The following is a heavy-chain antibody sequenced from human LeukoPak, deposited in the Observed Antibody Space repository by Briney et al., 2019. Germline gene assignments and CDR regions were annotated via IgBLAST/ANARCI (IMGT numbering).Heavy chain of an antibody. CDR2: TYYRGGA. Sequence: KSSETLSLTCTVPGVSINSYYWSWIRQPPGKGLEWIGYTYYRGGAKYNPSLASRVTISIETSKNQFSLKLGSVTAADTAVYYCSRGHISGWYNFHYWGQGTLVTVSS. J-gene: IGHJ4*02. D-gene: IGHD6-19*01. V-gene: IGHV4-59*01. CDR3: SRGHISGWYNFHY. CDR1: GVSINSYY.